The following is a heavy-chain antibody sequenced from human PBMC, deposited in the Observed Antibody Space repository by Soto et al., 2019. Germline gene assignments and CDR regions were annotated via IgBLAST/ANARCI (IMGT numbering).Heavy chain of an antibody. CDR2: ISGSDGTT. CDR3: AKGGWGTVLDY. D-gene: IGHD1-1*01. J-gene: IGHJ4*02. Sequence: EVQLLESGGGLVQPGGSLRLSCAASGFTFSNYALTWVRQAPGKGLEWVSAISGSDGTTYYADSVKGRFTISRDNSMNTLYLQLDSLRGEDTAMYYCAKGGWGTVLDYWGQGTLDTVSS. V-gene: IGHV3-23*01. CDR1: GFTFSNYA.